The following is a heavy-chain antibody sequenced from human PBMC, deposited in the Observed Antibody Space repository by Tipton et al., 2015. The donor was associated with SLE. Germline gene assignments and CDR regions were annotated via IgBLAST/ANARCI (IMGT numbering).Heavy chain of an antibody. CDR1: GGSISSGSYY. CDR2: IYTSGST. CDR3: ARDPDTIGAFDI. V-gene: IGHV4-61*02. J-gene: IGHJ3*02. D-gene: IGHD3-9*01. Sequence: TLSLTCTVSGGSISSGSYYWSWIRQPAGKGLEWIGRIYTSGSTNYNPSLKSRVTISVDTSKNQFSLKLSSVTAADTAVYYCARDPDTIGAFDIWGQGTMVTVSS.